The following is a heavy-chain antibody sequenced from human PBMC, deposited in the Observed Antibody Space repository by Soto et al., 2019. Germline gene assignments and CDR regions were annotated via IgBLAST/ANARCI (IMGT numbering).Heavy chain of an antibody. CDR1: GYSFHNFG. D-gene: IGHD1-26*01. CDR3: ARGPPSGSFSLTPRY. V-gene: IGHV1-18*04. J-gene: IGHJ4*02. CDR2: ISGQIAKT. Sequence: QVQLVQSGPEVKKPGASVKVSCKASGYSFHNFGIIWVRQAPGQGLEWMGWISGQIAKTNYAQKFQGKFTMTTDTSTSTAYMELNTLTYVDTAMYYCARGPPSGSFSLTPRYWGQGTLVTVSS.